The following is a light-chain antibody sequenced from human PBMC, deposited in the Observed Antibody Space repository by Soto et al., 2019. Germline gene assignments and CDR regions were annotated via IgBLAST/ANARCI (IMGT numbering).Light chain of an antibody. CDR3: SSYVGSNNFYV. CDR2: GVS. V-gene: IGLV2-8*01. CDR1: SSDVGGYNY. Sequence: QSALTQPPSASGSPGQSVTISCTGTSSDVGGYNYVSWYQQHPGKAPKLMIYGVSQRPSGVPDRFSGSKSGNTASLTVSGLQAEDEADYYCSSYVGSNNFYVFGTGTKLTVL. J-gene: IGLJ1*01.